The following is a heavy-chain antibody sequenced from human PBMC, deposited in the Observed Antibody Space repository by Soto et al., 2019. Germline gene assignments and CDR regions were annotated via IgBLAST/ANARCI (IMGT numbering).Heavy chain of an antibody. D-gene: IGHD4-17*01. CDR2: IYYSGST. CDR1: GGSISSYY. Sequence: SETLSLTCTVSGGSISSYYWSWIRQPPGKGLEWIGYIYYSGSTNYNPSLKSRFTISVDTSKNQFSLKLSSVTAADTAVYYCARVTDPGDAAWYYFDYWGQGTLVTVSS. V-gene: IGHV4-59*08. J-gene: IGHJ4*02. CDR3: ARVTDPGDAAWYYFDY.